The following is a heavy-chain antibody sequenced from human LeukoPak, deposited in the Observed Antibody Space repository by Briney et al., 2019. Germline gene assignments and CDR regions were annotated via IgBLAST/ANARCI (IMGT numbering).Heavy chain of an antibody. Sequence: GASLKISCKGSGYSFTSYWIGWVRQMPGKGLEWMGIIYPGGSDTRYSPSFQGQVTISADKSITTAYLQWSSLKASDTAMYYCARLPQQLSHFDYWGQGTLVTVSS. D-gene: IGHD6-13*01. V-gene: IGHV5-51*01. J-gene: IGHJ4*02. CDR2: IYPGGSDT. CDR1: GYSFTSYW. CDR3: ARLPQQLSHFDY.